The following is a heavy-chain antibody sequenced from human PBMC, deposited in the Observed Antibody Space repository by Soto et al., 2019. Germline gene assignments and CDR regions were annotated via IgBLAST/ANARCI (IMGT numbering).Heavy chain of an antibody. J-gene: IGHJ4*02. D-gene: IGHD1-1*01. CDR3: ARRLGQLTYLHY. Sequence: QITLKESGPTLVKPTQTLTLTCTFSGFSLSTSGVGVGWIRQPPGKALEWLALIYWVDDKRYSPSLKSRRTTTEDTSKNQVVLTITNMNPADTATYYCARRLGQLTYLHYWGQGTLFTFSS. CDR2: IYWVDDK. V-gene: IGHV2-5*02. CDR1: GFSLSTSGVG.